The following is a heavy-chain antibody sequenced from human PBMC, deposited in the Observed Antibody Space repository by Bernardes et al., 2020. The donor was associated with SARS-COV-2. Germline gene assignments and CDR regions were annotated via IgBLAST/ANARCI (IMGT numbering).Heavy chain of an antibody. Sequence: GGSLRLSCAASGFTFSSYWMSWVRQAPDGKGLEWVANIKQDGSETHYVASVRGRFIISRDNAKNSLFLQMNTLGAMDTGVYYCARATEYSSSDAASWGQGTLIIVS. CDR1: GFTFSSYW. CDR3: ARATEYSSSDAAS. CDR2: IKQDGSET. D-gene: IGHD6-6*01. V-gene: IGHV3-7*01. J-gene: IGHJ5*02.